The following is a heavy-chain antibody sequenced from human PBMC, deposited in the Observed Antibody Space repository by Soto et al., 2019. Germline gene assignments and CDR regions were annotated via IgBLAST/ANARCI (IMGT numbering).Heavy chain of an antibody. CDR1: GYSITSSSF. D-gene: IGHD2-21*01. CDR3: ARGRGEFDA. Sequence: SETLSLTCAVSGYSITSSSFWGWLRQPPGKGLEWIGSIHLGGTTNYDPSLKSRVTISIDTSKNQLSLNLTSVSAADTAVYYCARGRGEFDAWGQGTPVTVSS. V-gene: IGHV4-38-2*01. J-gene: IGHJ5*02. CDR2: IHLGGTT.